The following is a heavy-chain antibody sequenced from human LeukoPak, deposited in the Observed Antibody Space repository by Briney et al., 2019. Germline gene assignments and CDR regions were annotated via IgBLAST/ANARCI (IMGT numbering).Heavy chain of an antibody. CDR1: GFTFSSYS. Sequence: GGSLRLSCAASGFTFSSYSMNWVRQAPGKGLEWVSSISSSSSYIYYADSVKGRFTISRDNAENSLYLQMNSLRAEDTAVYYCAKVAVVLNYFDYWGQGTLVTVSS. J-gene: IGHJ4*02. D-gene: IGHD6-19*01. CDR2: ISSSSSYI. V-gene: IGHV3-21*01. CDR3: AKVAVVLNYFDY.